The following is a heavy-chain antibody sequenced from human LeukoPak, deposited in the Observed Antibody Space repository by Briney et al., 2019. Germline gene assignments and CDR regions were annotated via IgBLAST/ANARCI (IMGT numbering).Heavy chain of an antibody. CDR3: AKEKGAFDI. V-gene: IGHV3-30*02. CDR2: IRYDGRNK. CDR1: GFIFSSYG. Sequence: PGGSLRLSCAASGFIFSSYGMHWVRQAPGKGLEWVAFIRYDGRNKYYADSVKGRFTISRDNAENSVYLQMNSLRAEDTAVYYCAKEKGAFDIWGQGTMVTVSS. J-gene: IGHJ3*02.